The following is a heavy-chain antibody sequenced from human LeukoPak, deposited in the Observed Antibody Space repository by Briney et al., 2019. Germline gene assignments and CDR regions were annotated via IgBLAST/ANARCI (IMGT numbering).Heavy chain of an antibody. D-gene: IGHD7-27*01. CDR3: AKATGDWYFDL. V-gene: IGHV3-9*01. CDR2: ISWNSGTR. CDR1: GFTVSSNY. Sequence: SLRLSCAASGFTVSSNYMSWVRQAPGKGLEWLSGISWNSGTRGYADSVKGRFTISRDNAKNSLYLQMNSLRPDDTAFYYCAKATGDWYFDLWGRGTLVTVSS. J-gene: IGHJ2*01.